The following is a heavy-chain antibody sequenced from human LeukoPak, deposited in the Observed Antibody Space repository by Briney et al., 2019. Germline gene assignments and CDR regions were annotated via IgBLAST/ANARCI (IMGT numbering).Heavy chain of an antibody. CDR1: GFTFSDYY. CDR3: AKDKSIVGATWYDY. V-gene: IGHV3-11*01. J-gene: IGHJ4*02. Sequence: GGSLRLSCAASGFTFSDYYMSWIRQAPGKGLEWVSYISSSGSTIYYADSVKGRFTISRDNAKNSLYLQMNSLRAEDTAVYYCAKDKSIVGATWYDYWGQGTLVTVSS. D-gene: IGHD1-26*01. CDR2: ISSSGSTI.